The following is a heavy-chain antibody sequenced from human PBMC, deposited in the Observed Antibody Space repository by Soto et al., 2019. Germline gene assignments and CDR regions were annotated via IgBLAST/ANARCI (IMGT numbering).Heavy chain of an antibody. V-gene: IGHV4-34*01. CDR3: ARAPKVSGSSQTRPDF. D-gene: IGHD6-6*01. Sequence: SETLSLTCSXYSGSFSGYYWSWIRQPPGKGLEWIGEISQSGNTNYSPSLKSRVSISIDTSKKQFSLNLASVSAADTAVYYCARAPKVSGSSQTRPDFWGQGTLVTVSS. CDR1: SGSFSGYY. J-gene: IGHJ4*02. CDR2: ISQSGNT.